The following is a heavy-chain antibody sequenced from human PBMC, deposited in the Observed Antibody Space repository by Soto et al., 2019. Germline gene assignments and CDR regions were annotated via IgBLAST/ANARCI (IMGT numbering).Heavy chain of an antibody. CDR2: IYYSGST. Sequence: SETLSLTCTVSGGSISSSSYYWGWIRQPPGKGLEWIGSIYYSGSTYYNPSLKSRVTISVDTSKNQFSLKLRSVTAADTAVYYCARSVRFLEWFRSYYYSYGMDVWGQGPTVTVSS. D-gene: IGHD3-3*01. J-gene: IGHJ6*02. CDR1: GGSISSSSYY. CDR3: ARSVRFLEWFRSYYYSYGMDV. V-gene: IGHV4-39*01.